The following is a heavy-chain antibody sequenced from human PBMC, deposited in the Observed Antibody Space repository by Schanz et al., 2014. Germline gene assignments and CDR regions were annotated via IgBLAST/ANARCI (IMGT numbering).Heavy chain of an antibody. V-gene: IGHV3-7*03. J-gene: IGHJ6*02. CDR1: GFTFGTFW. CDR2: INQDGSDK. CDR3: AKDRQTTVNRVGYYYGMDV. Sequence: DVQLVESGGGLVQPGGSLRLSCAASGFTFGTFWMSWVRQAPGKGLEWVANINQDGSDKSYVDSVKGRFTISRDDAKNSLYLQMNSLRAEDTALYYCAKDRQTTVNRVGYYYGMDVWGQGTTVTVSS. D-gene: IGHD4-4*01.